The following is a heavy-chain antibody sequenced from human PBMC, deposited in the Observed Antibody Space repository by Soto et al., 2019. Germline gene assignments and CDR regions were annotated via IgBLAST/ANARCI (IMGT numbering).Heavy chain of an antibody. CDR1: GYTFSNYW. CDR2: IYPADSDA. Sequence: GESLKISCRGSGYTFSNYWNGWVRQMPGKGLEWMEIIYPADSDARYSPSFQGQVTISADESISTTYLQWSSLRASDTAMYYCARLHGRGWYAGFDYWGQGALVTVSS. D-gene: IGHD6-19*01. J-gene: IGHJ4*02. V-gene: IGHV5-51*01. CDR3: ARLHGRGWYAGFDY.